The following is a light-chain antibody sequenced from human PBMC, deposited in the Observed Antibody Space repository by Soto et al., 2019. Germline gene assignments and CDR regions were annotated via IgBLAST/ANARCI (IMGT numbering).Light chain of an antibody. Sequence: QSALTQPASVSGSPGQSITISCTGTSSNVGSYNLVSWYQQHPGKAPKLMIYEVSKRPSGGSSRFSGSKSGNTASLTISGLQAEDEADYYCCSYASSSTYVFGTGTKLTVL. CDR1: SSNVGSYNL. V-gene: IGLV2-23*02. J-gene: IGLJ1*01. CDR2: EVS. CDR3: CSYASSSTYV.